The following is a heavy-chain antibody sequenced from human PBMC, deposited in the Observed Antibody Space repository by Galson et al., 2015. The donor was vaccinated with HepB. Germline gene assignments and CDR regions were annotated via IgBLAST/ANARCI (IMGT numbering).Heavy chain of an antibody. CDR1: GFTFSDYY. J-gene: IGHJ3*02. CDR3: ARVDYGDYWALISAAFDI. CDR2: ISSSGSTI. V-gene: IGHV3-11*01. Sequence: SLRLSCAASGFTFSDYYMSWIRQAPGKGLEWVSYISSSGSTIYYADSVKGRFTISRDNAKNSLYLQMNSLRAEDTAVYYCARVDYGDYWALISAAFDIWGQGTMVTVSS. D-gene: IGHD4-17*01.